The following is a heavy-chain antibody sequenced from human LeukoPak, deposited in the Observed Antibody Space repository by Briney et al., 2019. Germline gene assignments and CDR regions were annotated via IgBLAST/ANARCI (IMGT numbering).Heavy chain of an antibody. CDR1: GYTFTGYY. Sequence: ASVKVSCKASGYTFTGYYMHWVRQAPGQGLEWMGWINPNSGGTNYAQKFQGRVTMTRDTSISTAYMELSRLRSDDTAVYYCARDRADLWGVVPAASILGYWGQGTLVTVSS. CDR3: ARDRADLWGVVPAASILGY. CDR2: INPNSGGT. D-gene: IGHD2-2*01. V-gene: IGHV1-2*02. J-gene: IGHJ4*02.